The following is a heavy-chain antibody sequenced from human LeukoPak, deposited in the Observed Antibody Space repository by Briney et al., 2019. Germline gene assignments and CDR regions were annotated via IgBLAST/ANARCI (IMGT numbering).Heavy chain of an antibody. D-gene: IGHD1-1*01. CDR1: GYVFTDFG. V-gene: IGHV1-69*13. CDR3: ARDQHWLFIS. Sequence: ASVKVSCKASGYVFTDFGTSWVRQAPGQGLEWMGGIIPIIGTANYAQKFQGRVTITAGESTSTAYMELSSLRSEDTAVYYCARDQHWLFISWGQGTLVTVSS. CDR2: IIPIIGTA. J-gene: IGHJ5*02.